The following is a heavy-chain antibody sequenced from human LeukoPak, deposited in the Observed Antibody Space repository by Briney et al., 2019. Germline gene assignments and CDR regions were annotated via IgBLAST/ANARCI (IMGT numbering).Heavy chain of an antibody. J-gene: IGHJ4*02. D-gene: IGHD6-19*01. Sequence: SETLSLTCTVSGGSISSYCWSWIRQPAGKGLEWIGRIYTSGSTNYNPSLKSRVTMSVDTSKNQFSLKLSSVTAADTAVYYCAREYSSDWSRGFDYWGQGTLVTVSS. CDR1: GGSISSYC. CDR3: AREYSSDWSRGFDY. CDR2: IYTSGST. V-gene: IGHV4-4*07.